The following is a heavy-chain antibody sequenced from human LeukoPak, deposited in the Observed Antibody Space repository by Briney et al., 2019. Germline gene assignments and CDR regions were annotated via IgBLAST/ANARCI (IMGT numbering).Heavy chain of an antibody. CDR2: IYHSGRT. Sequence: PSETLSLTCTVSGYSISGGFYWGWIRQPPGKGLEWIGSIYHSGRTYYNPSLKSRLTISVDTSKNQFSLKLSSVTDADRAVYYCARESFSYYDSSGPFDYWGQGTLVTVSS. D-gene: IGHD3-22*01. CDR3: ARESFSYYDSSGPFDY. CDR1: GYSISGGFY. J-gene: IGHJ4*02. V-gene: IGHV4-38-2*02.